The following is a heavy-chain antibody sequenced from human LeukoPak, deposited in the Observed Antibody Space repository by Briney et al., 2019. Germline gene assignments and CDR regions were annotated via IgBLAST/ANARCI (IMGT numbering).Heavy chain of an antibody. J-gene: IGHJ4*02. CDR1: GFTFSDFW. CDR2: INPGGSDH. Sequence: PGRSLRLSCAASGFTFSDFWMDWLRQAPGKGLEWVASINPGGSDHYCVDSVKGRFSISRDNAKNSLYLQMNSLRVEDTAMYYCARDDGSSCFSYWGQGALVTVSS. CDR3: ARDDGSSCFSY. V-gene: IGHV3-7*01. D-gene: IGHD3-10*01.